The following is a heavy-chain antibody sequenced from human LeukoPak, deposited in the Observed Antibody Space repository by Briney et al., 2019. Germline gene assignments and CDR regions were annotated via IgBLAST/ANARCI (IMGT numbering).Heavy chain of an antibody. CDR3: ARPSETVIDY. D-gene: IGHD3-22*01. V-gene: IGHV1-69*04. Sequence: SVKVSCKASGGTFSSYASSWVRQAPGQGLEWMGRIIPILGIANYAQKFQGRVTITADKSTSTAYMELSSLRSEDTAVYYCARPSETVIDYWGQGTLVTVSS. CDR2: IIPILGIA. J-gene: IGHJ4*02. CDR1: GGTFSSYA.